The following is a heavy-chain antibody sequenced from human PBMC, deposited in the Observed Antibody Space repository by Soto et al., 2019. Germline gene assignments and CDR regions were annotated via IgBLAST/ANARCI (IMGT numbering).Heavy chain of an antibody. D-gene: IGHD2-15*01. CDR1: GFTFTGYT. CDR2: IISSGST. V-gene: IGHV3-23*01. J-gene: IGHJ5*02. Sequence: VGSLRLSCAASGFTFTGYTINWVRQAPGRGLQWVSTIISSGSTRYAASVKGRFSISRDISKSTVYLQMDNLRVEDTAVYYCAKGPYSDLINWFGPWGQGTLVTVSS. CDR3: AKGPYSDLINWFGP.